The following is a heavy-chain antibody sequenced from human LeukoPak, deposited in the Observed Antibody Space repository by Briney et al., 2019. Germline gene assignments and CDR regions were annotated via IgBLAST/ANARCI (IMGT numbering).Heavy chain of an antibody. D-gene: IGHD3-22*01. V-gene: IGHV1-2*02. CDR2: INPNSGGT. CDR1: GYTFTVYY. CDR3: ARGGYYYDSSGYVGY. Sequence: ASVKVSCKASGYTFTVYYMHWVRQAPGQGLEWMGWINPNSGGTNYAQKFQGRVTMTRDTSISTAYMELSRLRSDDTAVYYCARGGYYYDSSGYVGYWGQGTLVTVSS. J-gene: IGHJ4*02.